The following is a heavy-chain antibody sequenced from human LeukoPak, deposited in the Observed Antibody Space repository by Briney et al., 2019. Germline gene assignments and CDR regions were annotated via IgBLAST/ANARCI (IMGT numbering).Heavy chain of an antibody. D-gene: IGHD3-22*01. Sequence: SETLSLTCTVSGGSISSGGYYWSWIRQHPGKGLEWIGYIYYSGSIYYNPSLKSRVTISVDTSKSQFSLKLSSVTAADTAVYYCARRRHNPTTYYYDSSGYEGIAFDIWGQGTMVTVSS. CDR2: IYYSGSI. CDR1: GGSISSGGYY. CDR3: ARRRHNPTTYYYDSSGYEGIAFDI. V-gene: IGHV4-31*03. J-gene: IGHJ3*02.